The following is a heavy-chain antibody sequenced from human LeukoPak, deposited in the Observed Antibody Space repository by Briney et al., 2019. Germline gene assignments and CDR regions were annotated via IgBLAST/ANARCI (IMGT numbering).Heavy chain of an antibody. Sequence: ASVKVSCKASGGTFISYAISWVRQAPGQGVEWMGGIIPIFGTANYAQKFQGRVTITADKSTSTAYMELSSLRSEDTAVYYCASSTVTTSNWFDPWGQGALVTVSS. J-gene: IGHJ5*02. V-gene: IGHV1-69*06. CDR1: GGTFISYA. CDR3: ASSTVTTSNWFDP. CDR2: IIPIFGTA. D-gene: IGHD4-17*01.